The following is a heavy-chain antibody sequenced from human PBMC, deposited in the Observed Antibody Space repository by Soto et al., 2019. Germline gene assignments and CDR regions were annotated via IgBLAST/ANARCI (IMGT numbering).Heavy chain of an antibody. V-gene: IGHV1-3*04. CDR2: INTANDDT. D-gene: IGHD5-12*01. CDR3: ARDEGVASGN. CDR1: GYTFSSSP. Sequence: ASLKVSGKASGYTFSSSPLHWVRQAPGQRPEWMGWINTANDDTKYSQKFQDRVTLTRDTSASTAYMEVSSLTPEDTAVYYCARDEGVASGNWGQGTLVTVSS. J-gene: IGHJ4*02.